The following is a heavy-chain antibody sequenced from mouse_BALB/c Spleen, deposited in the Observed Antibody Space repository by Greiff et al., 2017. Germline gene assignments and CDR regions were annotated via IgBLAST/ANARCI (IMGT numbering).Heavy chain of an antibody. D-gene: IGHD2-4*01. V-gene: IGHV1S56*01. CDR1: GYTFTSYY. Sequence: QVQLQQSGPELVKPGASVRISCKASGYTFTSYYIHWVKQRPGQGLEWIGWIYPGNVNTKYNEKFKGKATLTADKSSSTAYMQLSSLTSEDSAVYFCARAPYDYDAAWFAYWGQGTLVTVSA. CDR3: ARAPYDYDAAWFAY. CDR2: IYPGNVNT. J-gene: IGHJ3*01.